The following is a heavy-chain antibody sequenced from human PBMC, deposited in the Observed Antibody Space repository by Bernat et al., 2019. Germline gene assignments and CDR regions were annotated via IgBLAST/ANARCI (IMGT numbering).Heavy chain of an antibody. V-gene: IGHV3-7*03. CDR3: VRVPRLADY. J-gene: IGHJ4*02. CDR2: INLDGSEK. CDR1: GFTFSNTW. Sequence: EVQLVESGGGLVPPGGSLRLSCVVSGFTFSNTWMNWVRQAPGKGLEWVAYINLDGSEKNYVDSVRGRLTISRDNAKNSLYLEMNNLRAEDTAVYYCVRVPRLADYWGQGTLVTVSA. D-gene: IGHD3-3*02.